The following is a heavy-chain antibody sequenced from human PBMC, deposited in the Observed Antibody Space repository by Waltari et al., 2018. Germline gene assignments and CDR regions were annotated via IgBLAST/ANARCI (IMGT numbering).Heavy chain of an antibody. CDR1: GFTFSSYG. J-gene: IGHJ4*02. D-gene: IGHD1-26*01. V-gene: IGHV3-30*18. CDR2: RAYDGSNK. Sequence: QVQLVESGGGVVQPVRSLSLSCAASGFTFSSYGLHWGRQAPGKGLEWVAVRAYDGSNKYYAESVKGRFTISRDNSKNTLYLQMNSLRAEDTAVYFCAKEGDSGSKDYWGQGTLVTVSS. CDR3: AKEGDSGSKDY.